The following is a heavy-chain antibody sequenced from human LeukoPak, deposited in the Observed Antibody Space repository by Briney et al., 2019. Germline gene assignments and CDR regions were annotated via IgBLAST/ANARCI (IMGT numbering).Heavy chain of an antibody. V-gene: IGHV3-53*01. CDR2: IYSGGST. Sequence: GGSLRLSCAASGFTVSNNYMNWVRQAPGKGLEWVSVIYSGGSTKHADSVKGRFTISRDNSKNTLFLQMNSLRAEDTAVYYCARSITVAGAYFEYWGQGTLVTVSS. CDR3: ARSITVAGAYFEY. J-gene: IGHJ4*02. D-gene: IGHD6-19*01. CDR1: GFTVSNNY.